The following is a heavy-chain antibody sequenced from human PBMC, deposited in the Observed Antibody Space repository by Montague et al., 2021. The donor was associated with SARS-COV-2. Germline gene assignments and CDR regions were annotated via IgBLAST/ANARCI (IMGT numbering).Heavy chain of an antibody. CDR3: AGGTGPRSITLFGVIISGHVFDI. CDR2: INHRGST. D-gene: IGHD3-3*01. Sequence: SETLSLTCAVYGGSFSGYYWSWIRQPPGKGLEWIGEINHRGSTNYNPSLKSRVIISADTSKNQFSLKLSSVTAADTAVYYCAGGTGPRSITLFGVIISGHVFDIWGQGTMVTASS. CDR1: GGSFSGYY. J-gene: IGHJ3*02. V-gene: IGHV4-34*01.